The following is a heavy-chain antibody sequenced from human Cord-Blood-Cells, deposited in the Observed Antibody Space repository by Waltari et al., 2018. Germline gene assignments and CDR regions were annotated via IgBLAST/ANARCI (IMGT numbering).Heavy chain of an antibody. D-gene: IGHD6-6*01. CDR1: GSTLTCSY. V-gene: IGHV1-2*02. CDR2: INPNSGGT. Sequence: QVQLVQSGAEVQKPGASVTVPCKSSGSTLTCSYMPWVRQAPGQGLEWMGWINPNSGGTNYAQKFQGRVTMTRDTSISTAYMELSRLRSDDTAVYYCARVSIAARPFDYWGQGTLVTVSS. CDR3: ARVSIAARPFDY. J-gene: IGHJ4*02.